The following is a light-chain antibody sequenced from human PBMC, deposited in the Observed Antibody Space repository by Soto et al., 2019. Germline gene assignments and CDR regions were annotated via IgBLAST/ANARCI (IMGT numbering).Light chain of an antibody. J-gene: IGLJ1*01. CDR2: EVS. Sequence: QSALTQPASVSGSPGQSITISCTGTSSDVGGYNYVSWYQQHPGKAPKLMIYEVSNRPSGVSNRFSGSKSGNTASLTISGLQAEYEFDYYCSSYTGSSTPYVFGTGTKLTVL. V-gene: IGLV2-14*01. CDR3: SSYTGSSTPYV. CDR1: SSDVGGYNY.